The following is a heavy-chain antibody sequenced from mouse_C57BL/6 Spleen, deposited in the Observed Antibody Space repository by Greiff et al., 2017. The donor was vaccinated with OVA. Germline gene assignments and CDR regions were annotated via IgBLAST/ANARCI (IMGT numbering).Heavy chain of an antibody. V-gene: IGHV2-2*01. J-gene: IGHJ3*01. CDR2: IWSGGST. CDR3: ARGNYGSSYPAY. Sequence: VQLQQSGPGLVQPSQCLSITCTVSGFSFTSYGVHWVRQSPGKGLEWLGVIWSGGSTDYNAAFISRLSISKDNSNSQVFFKMNSLQADDTAIYYCARGNYGSSYPAYWGQGTLVTVSA. CDR1: GFSFTSYG. D-gene: IGHD1-1*01.